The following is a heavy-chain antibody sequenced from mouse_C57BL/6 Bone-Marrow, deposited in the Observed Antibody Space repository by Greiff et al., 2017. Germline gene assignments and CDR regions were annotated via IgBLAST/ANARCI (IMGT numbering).Heavy chain of an antibody. CDR1: GFTFSDYY. CDR3: ARDYSNPRSMDD. J-gene: IGHJ4*01. D-gene: IGHD2-5*01. V-gene: IGHV5-12*01. CDR2: ISKGGGST. Sequence: EVQRVESGGGLVQPGGPLQIACAASGFTFSDYYMYWVRQTPEKRLEWVAYISKGGGSTYNPDTVKGRFIICRSNAKKALLLQMSLLKSEDTAMYYCARDYSNPRSMDDWGHGTSVTVAS.